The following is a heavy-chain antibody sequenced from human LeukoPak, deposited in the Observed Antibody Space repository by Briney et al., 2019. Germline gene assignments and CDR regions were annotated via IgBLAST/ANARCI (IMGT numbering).Heavy chain of an antibody. D-gene: IGHD2-2*01. V-gene: IGHV3-9*01. CDR1: GFTFDDYA. J-gene: IGHJ6*02. CDR2: ISWNSGSI. Sequence: GGSLRLSCAAPGFTFDDYAMHWVRQAPGKGLEWVSGISWNSGSIGYADSVKGRFTISRDNAKNSLYLQMNSLRAEDTALYYCAEDTQPALGYGMDVWGQGTTVTVSS. CDR3: AEDTQPALGYGMDV.